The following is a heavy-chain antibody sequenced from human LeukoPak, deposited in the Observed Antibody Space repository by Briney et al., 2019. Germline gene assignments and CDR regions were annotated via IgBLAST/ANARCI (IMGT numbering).Heavy chain of an antibody. CDR3: ARGAPRIAARHWFDP. J-gene: IGHJ5*02. Sequence: GGSLRLSCAASGFPFSSYWMHWVRQAPGKGLVWVSRINSDGSSTSYADSVKGRFTISRDNAKNTLYLQMNSLRAEDTAVYYCARGAPRIAARHWFDPWGQGTLVTVSS. D-gene: IGHD6-6*01. CDR2: INSDGSST. CDR1: GFPFSSYW. V-gene: IGHV3-74*01.